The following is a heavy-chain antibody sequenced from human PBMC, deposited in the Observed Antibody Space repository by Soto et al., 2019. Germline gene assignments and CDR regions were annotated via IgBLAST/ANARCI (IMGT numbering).Heavy chain of an antibody. CDR2: IIPIFGTA. CDR1: GGTFSSYA. J-gene: IGHJ5*02. Sequence: ASVKVSCKASGGTFSSYAISWVRQAPGQGLEWMGGIIPIFGTANYAQKFQGRVTITAGESTSTAYMELSSLRSEDTAVYYCASHQNPPTRPFDPWGQGXLVTVYS. V-gene: IGHV1-69*13. CDR3: ASHQNPPTRPFDP.